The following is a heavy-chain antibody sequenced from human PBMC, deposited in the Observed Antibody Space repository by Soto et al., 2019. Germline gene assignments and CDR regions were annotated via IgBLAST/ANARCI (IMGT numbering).Heavy chain of an antibody. V-gene: IGHV3-33*01. CDR2: IWYDGSNK. Sequence: PVGSLRLSCAASGFTFSSYGMHWVRQAPGKGLEWVAVIWYDGSNKYYADSVKGRFTISRDNSKNTLYLQMNSLRAEDTAVYYCARAEVVPSAFDIWGQGTMVTVSS. J-gene: IGHJ3*02. CDR3: ARAEVVPSAFDI. CDR1: GFTFSSYG. D-gene: IGHD2-2*01.